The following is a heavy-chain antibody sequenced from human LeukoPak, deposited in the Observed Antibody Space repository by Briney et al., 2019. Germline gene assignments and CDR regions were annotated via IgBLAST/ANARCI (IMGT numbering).Heavy chain of an antibody. J-gene: IGHJ4*02. V-gene: IGHV1-46*01. D-gene: IGHD6-13*01. CDR3: ALYSSTWY. Sequence: ASVKVSCKASGYTFTTYYIHWVRQAPGQGLEWMGIINPTGGSTTYAQKFQGRVTMTRDTSTSTVFMEVNRLRSEDTAVYYCALYSSTWYWGQGTLVTVSS. CDR2: INPTGGST. CDR1: GYTFTTYY.